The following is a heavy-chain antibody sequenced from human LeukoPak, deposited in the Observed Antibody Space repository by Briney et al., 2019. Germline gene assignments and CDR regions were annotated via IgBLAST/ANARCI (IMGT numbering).Heavy chain of an antibody. Sequence: SETLSPTCTVSGGSISSGDYYWSWIRQPPGKGQEWIGYIYYSGSTYYNPSLKSRVTISVDTSKNQFSLKLSSVTAADTAVYYCAGSDFTGRLIDYWGQGTLVTVSS. J-gene: IGHJ4*02. D-gene: IGHD2-21*02. CDR2: IYYSGST. CDR1: GGSISSGDYY. CDR3: AGSDFTGRLIDY. V-gene: IGHV4-30-4*01.